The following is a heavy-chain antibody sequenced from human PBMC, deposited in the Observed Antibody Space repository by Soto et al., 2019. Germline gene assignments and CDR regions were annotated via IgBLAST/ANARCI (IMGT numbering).Heavy chain of an antibody. D-gene: IGHD6-19*01. V-gene: IGHV3-23*01. CDR2: ISDSGGRT. J-gene: IGHJ4*02. Sequence: EVQLLESGGGLVEPGGSLRLSCAASGFTFSTYAMSWVRQAPGKGLERVSAISDSGGRTYYVDSVKGRFTISRDNSKNTLYMQMNSLRAEDTAVYFCVKELVNSGWTYFDYWGQGTLVTVSS. CDR3: VKELVNSGWTYFDY. CDR1: GFTFSTYA.